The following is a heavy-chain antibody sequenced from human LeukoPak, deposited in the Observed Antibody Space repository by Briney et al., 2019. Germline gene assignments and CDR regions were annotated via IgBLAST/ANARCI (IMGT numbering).Heavy chain of an antibody. D-gene: IGHD5-24*01. CDR1: GFTFSNYA. CDR2: IRSNGHTK. Sequence: GGSLRLSCVASGFTFSNYAMSWVRQAPGKGLEWVSGIRSNGHTKYDADSVKGRFTISRDNSKNMLYLEMKSLRADDTALYYCAPVQMSAEGGELDPWGQGTLVTVSS. CDR3: APVQMSAEGGELDP. J-gene: IGHJ5*02. V-gene: IGHV3-23*01.